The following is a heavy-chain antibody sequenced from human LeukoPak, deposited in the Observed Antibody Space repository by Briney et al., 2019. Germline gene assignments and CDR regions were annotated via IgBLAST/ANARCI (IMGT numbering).Heavy chain of an antibody. V-gene: IGHV3-66*02. J-gene: IGHJ4*02. Sequence: GGSLRLSCAAFRFAVSNNYMSWVRQAPGKGLEWVSVIYSGDNTYYVESVKGRFTISRDNSKNTLFLQMNRLRAEDTAVYYCAGRRVLDASFYYWGQGTLVTVSS. CDR2: IYSGDNT. CDR1: RFAVSNNY. CDR3: AGRRVLDASFYY. D-gene: IGHD3-16*01.